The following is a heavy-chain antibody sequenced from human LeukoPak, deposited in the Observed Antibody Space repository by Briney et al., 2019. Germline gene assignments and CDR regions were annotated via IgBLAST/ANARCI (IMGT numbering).Heavy chain of an antibody. CDR2: FYYSGRS. J-gene: IGHJ4*02. V-gene: IGHV4-39*01. CDR1: GGAISSSSYY. CDR3: ARHPDSRSSGFIDC. D-gene: IGHD3-22*01. Sequence: SEALSLTCNVSGGAISSSSYYLGWIRQPPGEELARIGSFYYSGRSYYNPSLKSRVTISGYTSKNQFSLRLSSVTAADTAVYYCARHPDSRSSGFIDCWGQGTLVTVSS.